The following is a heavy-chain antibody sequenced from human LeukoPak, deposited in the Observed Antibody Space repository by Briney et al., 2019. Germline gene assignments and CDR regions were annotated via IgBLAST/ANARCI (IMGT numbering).Heavy chain of an antibody. J-gene: IGHJ6*02. D-gene: IGHD3-22*01. CDR3: ARGVSQYFYDSTGYENGMDI. CDR2: INPNSGGT. V-gene: IGHV1-2*06. Sequence: ASVKVSCKASGYTFTGYYMHWVRQAPGQGLEWMGRINPNSGGTNYAQKFQGRVTMTRDTSISTAYMKLSSLRSEDTAVYYCARGVSQYFYDSTGYENGMDIWGQGTTVTVSS. CDR1: GYTFTGYY.